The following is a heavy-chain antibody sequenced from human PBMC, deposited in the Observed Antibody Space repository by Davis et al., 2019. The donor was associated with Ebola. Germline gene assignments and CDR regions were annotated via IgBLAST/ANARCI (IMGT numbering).Heavy chain of an antibody. CDR3: AKGLDIVVVVAATPGG. CDR1: GFTFSSYG. D-gene: IGHD2-15*01. V-gene: IGHV3-30*02. J-gene: IGHJ4*02. Sequence: GGSLRLSCAASGFTFSSYGMHWVRQAPGKGLEWVAFIRYDGSNKYYADSVKGRFTISRDNSKNTLYLQMNSLRAEDTAVYYCAKGLDIVVVVAATPGGWGQGTLVTVSS. CDR2: IRYDGSNK.